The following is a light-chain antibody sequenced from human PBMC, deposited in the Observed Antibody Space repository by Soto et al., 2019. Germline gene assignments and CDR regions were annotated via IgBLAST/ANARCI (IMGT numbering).Light chain of an antibody. CDR1: SSNIGAGYD. Sequence: QSVLTQPPSVSGAPGQRATISCTGSSSNIGAGYDVNWYQQLPGTAPKLLIFGDSNRPSGVPDRFSGSKSGTSASLAITGLQAADEADYYCQSSDSRLSGSDVFGTGTKLTVL. CDR2: GDS. V-gene: IGLV1-40*01. CDR3: QSSDSRLSGSDV. J-gene: IGLJ1*01.